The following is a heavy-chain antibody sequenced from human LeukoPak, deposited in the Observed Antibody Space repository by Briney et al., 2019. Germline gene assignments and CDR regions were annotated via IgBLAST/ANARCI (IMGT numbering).Heavy chain of an antibody. V-gene: IGHV3-23*01. CDR2: ISGRGGST. CDR3: AKPIAAADFDY. D-gene: IGHD6-13*01. Sequence: PGGSLRLSCAASGFTFSSYAMSWVRQARGKGGEWVSAISGRGGSTYYGDSVKGRFTVSTDNSKNTLYLQMNSLRAEDTAVYYCAKPIAAADFDYWGQGTLVTVSS. CDR1: GFTFSSYA. J-gene: IGHJ4*02.